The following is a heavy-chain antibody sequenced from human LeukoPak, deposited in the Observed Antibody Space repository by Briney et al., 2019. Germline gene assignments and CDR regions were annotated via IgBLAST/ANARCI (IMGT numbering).Heavy chain of an antibody. V-gene: IGHV3-23*01. D-gene: IGHD6-13*01. J-gene: IGHJ4*02. CDR2: ISASGGST. Sequence: GGSLRLSCGASGFSFRSYAMSWVRQAPGKELEWVSAISASGGSTYYADSVKGRFTISRDNSKNTLYLQMNSLRAEDTAVYYCAKREAAAGFSDYWGQGTLVTVSS. CDR3: AKREAAAGFSDY. CDR1: GFSFRSYA.